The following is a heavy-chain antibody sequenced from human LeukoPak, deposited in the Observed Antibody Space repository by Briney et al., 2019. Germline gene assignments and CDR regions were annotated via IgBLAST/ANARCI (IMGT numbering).Heavy chain of an antibody. CDR3: ANHYGSGSTSWYYYMDV. CDR2: ISGSGGST. Sequence: PGGSLRLSCAASGFTFSSYWMTWVRQAPGKGLEWVSAISGSGGSTYYADSVKGRFTISRDNSKNTLYLQMNSLRAEDTAVYYCANHYGSGSTSWYYYMDVWGKGTTVTVSS. D-gene: IGHD3-10*01. CDR1: GFTFSSYW. V-gene: IGHV3-23*01. J-gene: IGHJ6*03.